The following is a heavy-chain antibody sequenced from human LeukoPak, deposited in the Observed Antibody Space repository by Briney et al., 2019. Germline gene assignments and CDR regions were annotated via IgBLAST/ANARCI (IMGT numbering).Heavy chain of an antibody. D-gene: IGHD1-26*01. J-gene: IGHJ4*02. CDR1: GYRFSDYG. CDR3: ARDLGEGAKRDLDF. V-gene: IGHV1-18*01. Sequence: ASVKVSCKTSGYRFSDYGISWVRQAPGQGLPWMGWINTYNGNTEYAQSLQGRATMTIDTATATAYLEVRSLISDDTAVYYCARDLGEGAKRDLDFWGQGTLVTVSS. CDR2: INTYNGNT.